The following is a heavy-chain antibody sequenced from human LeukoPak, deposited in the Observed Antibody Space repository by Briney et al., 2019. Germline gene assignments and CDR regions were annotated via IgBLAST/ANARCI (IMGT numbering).Heavy chain of an antibody. V-gene: IGHV4-61*02. CDR2: IYASGSS. Sequence: SQTLSLTCTVSGDPISSGRYYWSWIRQPAGKGLEWIGRIYASGSSDYNPSLKSRVTISVDMSKNQFSLRLSSVTAADTAVYYCARDGGGRYSSGSLYYYYYRDVWGKGTTVTVSS. CDR1: GDPISSGRYY. J-gene: IGHJ6*03. CDR3: ARDGGGRYSSGSLYYYYYRDV. D-gene: IGHD1-26*01.